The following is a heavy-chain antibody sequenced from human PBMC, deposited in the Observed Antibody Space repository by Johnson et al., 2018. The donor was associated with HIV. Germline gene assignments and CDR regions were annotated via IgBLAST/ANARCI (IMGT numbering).Heavy chain of an antibody. D-gene: IGHD6-13*01. Sequence: EVQLVESGGSVIRPGGSLRLSCAGSGFTFDDYDMHWVRQAPGKGLEWVSGISWNSGSIGYADSVKGRFTISRDNSKNTLYLQMNSLRAEDTAVYYCADSSPFYAFDIWGQGTMVTVSS. V-gene: IGHV3-9*01. CDR1: GFTFDDYD. CDR2: ISWNSGSI. CDR3: ADSSPFYAFDI. J-gene: IGHJ3*02.